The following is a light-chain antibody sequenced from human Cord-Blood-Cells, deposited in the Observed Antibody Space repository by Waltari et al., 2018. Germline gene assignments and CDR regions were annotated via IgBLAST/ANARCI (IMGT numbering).Light chain of an antibody. V-gene: IGLV3-25*03. CDR3: QSADSSGTYWV. J-gene: IGLJ3*02. CDR2: KDS. Sequence: SSELPQPPSVSVSPGQTARITCSGDALPKQYAYWYQQKPGPAPVLVIYKDSERPSGIPERFSGSSSGTTVTLTISGVQAEDEADYYCQSADSSGTYWVFGGGTKLTVL. CDR1: ALPKQY.